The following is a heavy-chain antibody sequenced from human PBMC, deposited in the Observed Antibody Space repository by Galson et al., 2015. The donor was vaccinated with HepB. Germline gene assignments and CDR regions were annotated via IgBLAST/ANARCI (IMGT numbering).Heavy chain of an antibody. CDR1: GFTFSDYY. CDR3: ARAGSVYYPDSLGGY. J-gene: IGHJ4*02. CDR2: ISNSGSTI. Sequence: LRLSCAASGFTFSDYYMSWIRQAPGKGLEWVSYISNSGSTIYYADSVKGRFTISRDNAKNSLYLQMNSLRAEDTAVYYCARAGSVYYPDSLGGYWGQGTLVTVSS. V-gene: IGHV3-11*01. D-gene: IGHD2-8*01.